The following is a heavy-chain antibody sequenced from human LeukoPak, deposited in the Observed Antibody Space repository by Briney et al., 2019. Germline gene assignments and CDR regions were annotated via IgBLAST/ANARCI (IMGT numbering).Heavy chain of an antibody. J-gene: IGHJ6*03. CDR1: GYTFTSYG. D-gene: IGHD3-16*01. V-gene: IGHV1-18*01. CDR2: ISAYNGNT. Sequence: ASVKVSCKASGYTFTSYGISWVRQAPGQGLEWMGWISAYNGNTKYAQKLHGRVTMTTDTSTSTAYMELRSLRSDDTAVYYCARAGDYDYVWGSHYMDVWGKGTTVTVSS. CDR3: ARAGDYDYVWGSHYMDV.